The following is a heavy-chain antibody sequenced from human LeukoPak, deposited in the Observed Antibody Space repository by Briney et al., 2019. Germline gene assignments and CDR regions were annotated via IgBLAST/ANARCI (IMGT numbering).Heavy chain of an antibody. Sequence: GGSLRLSCAASGFTVSSNYMSWVRQAPGKGLEWVSVIYSGGNTYYADSVKGRFTISRDNSKNTLYLQMNSLRAEDTAVYYCARDKYGDYAFDYWGQGTLVTVSS. D-gene: IGHD4-17*01. V-gene: IGHV3-66*01. CDR3: ARDKYGDYAFDY. J-gene: IGHJ4*02. CDR2: IYSGGNT. CDR1: GFTVSSNY.